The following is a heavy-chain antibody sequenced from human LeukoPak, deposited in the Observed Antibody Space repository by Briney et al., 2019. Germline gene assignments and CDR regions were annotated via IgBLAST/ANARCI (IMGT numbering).Heavy chain of an antibody. D-gene: IGHD4-23*01. V-gene: IGHV1-46*01. Sequence: ASVKVSCKASGYTSTSYYMHWVRQAPGQGLEWMGIINPSGGSTTYTQKFQGRVTMTKDTSTSTVYMELSSLRSEDTAVYYCARDSSTTVVTPDYFDYWGQGTLVTVSS. J-gene: IGHJ4*02. CDR2: INPSGGST. CDR1: GYTSTSYY. CDR3: ARDSSTTVVTPDYFDY.